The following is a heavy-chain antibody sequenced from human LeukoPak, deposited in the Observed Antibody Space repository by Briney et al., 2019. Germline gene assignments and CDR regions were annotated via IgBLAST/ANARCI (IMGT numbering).Heavy chain of an antibody. J-gene: IGHJ4*02. CDR1: GVSFNDYC. Sequence: SETLSLTCAVSGVSFNDYCWSWVRQTPGKGLEWIGEINHSGYTNDSPSLKSRVTLSIDTSRKQFSLNLRSVTVADTGIYYCTRMTAGHDYWGQGTLVTVSS. CDR2: INHSGYT. V-gene: IGHV4-34*01. D-gene: IGHD2-21*02. CDR3: TRMTAGHDY.